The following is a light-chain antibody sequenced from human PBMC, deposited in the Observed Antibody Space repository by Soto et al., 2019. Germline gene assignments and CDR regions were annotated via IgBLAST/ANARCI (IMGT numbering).Light chain of an antibody. Sequence: EIVLTQSPATLSVSPGDRATLSCRASQSVSSHLAWYQQKPGQAPRLLIYDASTRATGVPGRFSGSGSGTEFTLTISSLQSEDFAVYCCQQYSNWTPWTFGQGTKVDIK. CDR1: QSVSSH. J-gene: IGKJ1*01. CDR2: DAS. V-gene: IGKV3-15*01. CDR3: QQYSNWTPWT.